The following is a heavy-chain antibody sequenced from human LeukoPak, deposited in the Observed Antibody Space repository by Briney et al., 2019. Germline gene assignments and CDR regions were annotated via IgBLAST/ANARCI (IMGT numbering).Heavy chain of an antibody. CDR1: AGSFNSYY. J-gene: IGHJ3*01. V-gene: IGHV4-59*12. D-gene: IGHD3-22*01. CDR3: ARELRYDNSDSGAF. CDR2: IDYSGST. Sequence: SETLSLTCTVSAGSFNSYYWSWIRQPPGKGLEWIGYIDYSGSTTYNPSLKSRLTISVDTSKNQFSLKLNSVTAADTAVYYCARELRYDNSDSGAFWGQGTVVTVSS.